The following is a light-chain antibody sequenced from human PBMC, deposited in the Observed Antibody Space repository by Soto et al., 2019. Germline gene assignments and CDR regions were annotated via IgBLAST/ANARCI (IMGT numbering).Light chain of an antibody. V-gene: IGKV3-20*01. CDR3: QQYGSSLSYT. J-gene: IGKJ2*01. CDR2: GAS. Sequence: EIVWTQSPGTLSLSPGERATLSCRASQSVSSSYLAWYQQKPGQAPRLLIYGASSRATGIPDRFSGSGSGTDFTLTISRLEPEDFAVYDCQQYGSSLSYTFGQGTKLEIK. CDR1: QSVSSSY.